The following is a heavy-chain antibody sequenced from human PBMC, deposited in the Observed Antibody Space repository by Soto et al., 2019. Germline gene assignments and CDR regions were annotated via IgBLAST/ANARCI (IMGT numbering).Heavy chain of an antibody. J-gene: IGHJ6*02. D-gene: IGHD3-10*01. CDR1: GGTFSSYG. Sequence: QVQLVQSGAEVKKPGSSVKVSCKASGGTFSSYGVSWVRQAPGQGLEWMGGIIPISGTANHAQKFQGRVTMTADESTSTAYMELSSLRSEDTAVYYCARSGARPGDYYYGMDVWGQGTTVTVSS. CDR2: IIPISGTA. V-gene: IGHV1-69*12. CDR3: ARSGARPGDYYYGMDV.